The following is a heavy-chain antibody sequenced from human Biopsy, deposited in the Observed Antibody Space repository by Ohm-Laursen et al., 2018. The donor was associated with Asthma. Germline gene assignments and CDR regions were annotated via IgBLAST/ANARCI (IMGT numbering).Heavy chain of an antibody. J-gene: IGHJ4*02. D-gene: IGHD2-2*01. CDR3: ARKAGSCISRTCYSLDF. V-gene: IGHV1-69*01. CDR1: GGTFNTYV. CDR2: INSVFGTT. Sequence: SSVKVSCKSLGGTFNTYVIGWARQAPGEGLEWMGGINSVFGTTTYPQKFQDRATITADDSTSTVYMELSGLRSEDTAVYYCARKAGSCISRTCYSLDFWGQGTLVTVSS.